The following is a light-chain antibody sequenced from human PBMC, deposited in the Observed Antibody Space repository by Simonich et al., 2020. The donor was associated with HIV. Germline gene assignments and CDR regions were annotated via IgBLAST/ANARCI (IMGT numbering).Light chain of an antibody. V-gene: IGKV4-1*01. Sequence: DIVMTQSPDSLAVSLGERATINCKSSQRVLSSSTNKHYLSWYQQKPGHPPKVLIYWASTRESGVPDRFSGSGSGTDFTLTISSLQAEDVAVYFCQQYYNTPAFGQGTKVEVK. CDR1: QRVLSSSTNKHY. CDR2: WAS. J-gene: IGKJ1*01. CDR3: QQYYNTPA.